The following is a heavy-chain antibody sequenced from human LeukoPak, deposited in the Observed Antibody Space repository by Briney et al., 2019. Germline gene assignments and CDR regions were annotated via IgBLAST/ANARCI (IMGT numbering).Heavy chain of an antibody. V-gene: IGHV3-9*01. CDR1: GFTFDDYA. Sequence: GGSLRLSCAASGFTFDDYAMHWVRQAPGKGLEWVSGISWNSGSIGYADSVKGRFTISKDNAKNTVYLQMNNLRAEDTAVYYCVSFYETYWGRGTLVTVSS. J-gene: IGHJ4*02. D-gene: IGHD2-2*01. CDR3: VSFYETY. CDR2: ISWNSGSI.